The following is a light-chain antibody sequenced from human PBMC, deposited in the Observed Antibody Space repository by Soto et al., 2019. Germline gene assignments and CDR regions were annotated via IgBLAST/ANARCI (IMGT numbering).Light chain of an antibody. CDR1: SGFVGSFSL. CDR3: CLYIAATTYV. V-gene: IGLV2-23*01. CDR2: EGH. Sequence: QSVLAQPASVAGSPGQSIRSACTGGSGFVGSFSLVSWYQQHPGKAPKVMISEGHRRPSGVPDRFSGSTSVNSASLTISGLQADDEADYYCCLYIAATTYVFGTGTKVTVL. J-gene: IGLJ1*01.